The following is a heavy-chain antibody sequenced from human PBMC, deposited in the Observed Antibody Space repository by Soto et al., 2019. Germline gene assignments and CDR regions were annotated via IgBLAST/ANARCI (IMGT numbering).Heavy chain of an antibody. D-gene: IGHD3-22*01. CDR3: ARSSIYYDSSGYYFDY. Sequence: SVKVSCKASGGTLSRYSISLLRQAPGQGLEWMGGIIPIFGTANYAQKFQGRLTITADKSTSTAYMELRSLRSEDTAVYYCARSSIYYDSSGYYFDYWGQGTLGAVSS. J-gene: IGHJ4*02. CDR2: IIPIFGTA. V-gene: IGHV1-69*06. CDR1: GGTLSRYS.